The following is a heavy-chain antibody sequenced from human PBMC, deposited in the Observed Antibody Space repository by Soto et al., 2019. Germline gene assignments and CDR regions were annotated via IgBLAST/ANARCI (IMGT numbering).Heavy chain of an antibody. Sequence: GASVKVSCKASGYTFTSYGMNWVRQAPGQRLEWMGWINAGNGDTKYSQKFQGRVTITRDTSASIAYMELSRLRPEDTAVYFCARVKTGFGEIPFDYWGQGTLVTVSS. D-gene: IGHD3-10*01. CDR3: ARVKTGFGEIPFDY. V-gene: IGHV1-3*01. CDR1: GYTFTSYG. J-gene: IGHJ4*02. CDR2: INAGNGDT.